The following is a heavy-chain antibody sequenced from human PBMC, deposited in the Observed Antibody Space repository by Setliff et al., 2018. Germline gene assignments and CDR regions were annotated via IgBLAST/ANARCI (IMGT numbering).Heavy chain of an antibody. D-gene: IGHD4-17*01. CDR1: GYSFTSYW. Sequence: GESLKISCKGSGYSFTSYWIAWVRQMPGKGLEWMGIIYPGDSDTRYSPSFQGHVTISADESIDTAYLQWSSLKASDTAIYYCARQGDYDRVDPWGQGTLVTVSS. CDR2: IYPGDSDT. CDR3: ARQGDYDRVDP. V-gene: IGHV5-51*01. J-gene: IGHJ5*02.